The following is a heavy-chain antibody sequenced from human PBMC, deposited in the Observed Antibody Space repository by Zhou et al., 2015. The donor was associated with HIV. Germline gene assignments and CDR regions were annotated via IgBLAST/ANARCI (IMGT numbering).Heavy chain of an antibody. Sequence: QVQLVQSGAEVRKPGSSVKVSCKAPGGTFNSYAMSWVRQAPGQGLEWMGGIIPMFGTTNYTEKFQGRLTIAADKSTTTVYMQLLRLTFEDTAIIYCARSFYDRDGYYPDFWGQGTTVTVSS. CDR2: IIPMFGTT. CDR1: GGTFNSYA. CDR3: ARSFYDRDGYYPDF. J-gene: IGHJ6*02. V-gene: IGHV1-69*06. D-gene: IGHD3-22*01.